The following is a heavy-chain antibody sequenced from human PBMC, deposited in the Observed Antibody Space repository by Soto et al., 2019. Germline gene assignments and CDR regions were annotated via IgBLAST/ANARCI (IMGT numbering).Heavy chain of an antibody. CDR1: GGTFSSYA. J-gene: IGHJ6*02. CDR3: ARSQGSSTSLAIYYYYYYGMDV. D-gene: IGHD2-2*01. Sequence: QVQLVQSGAEVKKPGSSVNVSCKASGGTFSSYAISWVRQAPGQGLEWMGGIIPISGTANYAQKFQARVTITAAESTSTAYMELSSLRSEDTAVYYCARSQGSSTSLAIYYYYYYGMDVWGQGTTVTVSS. V-gene: IGHV1-69*01. CDR2: IIPISGTA.